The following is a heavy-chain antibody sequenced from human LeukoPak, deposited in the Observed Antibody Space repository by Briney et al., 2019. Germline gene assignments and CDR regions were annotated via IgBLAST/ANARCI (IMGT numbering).Heavy chain of an antibody. Sequence: ASVKVSCKVSGYTLTELSMHWVRQAPGKGLEWMGGFDPEDGETIYAQKFQGRVTMTEDTSTDTAYMELSSLRSEVTAVYYCATDGQPHAPYSSTVYGMDVWGQGTTVTVSS. CDR2: FDPEDGET. V-gene: IGHV1-24*01. J-gene: IGHJ6*02. D-gene: IGHD6-13*01. CDR1: GYTLTELS. CDR3: ATDGQPHAPYSSTVYGMDV.